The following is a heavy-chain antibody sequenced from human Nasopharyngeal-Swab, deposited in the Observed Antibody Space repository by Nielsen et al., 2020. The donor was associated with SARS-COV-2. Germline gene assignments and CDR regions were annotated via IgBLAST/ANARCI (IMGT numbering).Heavy chain of an antibody. V-gene: IGHV4-59*01. CDR1: GGSISSYY. CDR3: ARILTIFGVVASYNFDY. CDR2: IYYSGST. Sequence: SETLSLTCTVSGGSISSYYWSRIRQPPGKGLEWIGYIYYSGSTNYNPYLKSRVTISVDTSKHQFSLKLSSVTAADTAVYYCARILTIFGVVASYNFDYWGQGTLVTVSS. J-gene: IGHJ4*02. D-gene: IGHD3-3*01.